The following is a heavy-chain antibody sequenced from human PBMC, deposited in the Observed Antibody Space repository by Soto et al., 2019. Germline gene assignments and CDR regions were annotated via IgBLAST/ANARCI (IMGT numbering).Heavy chain of an antibody. CDR1: GFTFSSYA. D-gene: IGHD2-8*01. CDR3: AKCNGYYYYYYMDV. CDR2: ISGSGGST. J-gene: IGHJ6*03. V-gene: IGHV3-23*01. Sequence: PGGSLRLSCAASGFTFSSYAMSWVRQAPGKGLEWVSAISGSGGSTYYADSVKGRFTISRDNSKNTLYLQMNSLRAEDTAVYYCAKCNGYYYYYYMDVWGKGTTVTVSS.